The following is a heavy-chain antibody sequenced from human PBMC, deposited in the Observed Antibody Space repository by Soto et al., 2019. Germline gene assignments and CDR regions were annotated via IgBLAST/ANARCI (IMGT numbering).Heavy chain of an antibody. V-gene: IGHV3-21*01. CDR2: ISGPSIYI. CDR1: GFTFSGYS. CDR3: ARGFRNGFNV. J-gene: IGHJ6*02. D-gene: IGHD2-8*01. Sequence: EVQLVESGGGLVKPGGSLRLSCVASGFTFSGYSINWVRQAPGKGLEWVSYISGPSIYIYYADSVKGRFTISRDNAKSAVCLRMNSLRAEDTAVYYCARGFRNGFNVWGQGTTVSVSS.